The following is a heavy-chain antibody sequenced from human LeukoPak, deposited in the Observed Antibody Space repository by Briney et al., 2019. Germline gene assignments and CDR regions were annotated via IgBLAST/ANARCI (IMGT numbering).Heavy chain of an antibody. Sequence: SETLSLTCAVYGGSFSGYYWAWIRQPPGKGLEWIGSIYSGGRIYYNPSLKSRVSISIDTSNNDLSLKVTSVTAADTAGYYCARAPWAYGNYVHAFDIWGQGTMVTVSS. CDR2: IYSGGRI. J-gene: IGHJ3*02. CDR1: GGSFSGYY. D-gene: IGHD4-11*01. V-gene: IGHV4-34*01. CDR3: ARAPWAYGNYVHAFDI.